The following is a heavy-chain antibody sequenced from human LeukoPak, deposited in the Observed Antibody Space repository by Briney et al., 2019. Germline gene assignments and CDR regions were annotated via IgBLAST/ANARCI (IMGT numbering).Heavy chain of an antibody. CDR2: IYSDGST. J-gene: IGHJ6*02. V-gene: IGHV3-53*05. Sequence: GGSLRLSCAASGFTVSSNYMSWVRQAPGKGLEWVSVIYSDGSTDYTDSVKGRFTISRDNSKNTVYLQMNSLRAEDTAVYYCAQDPIAEAGNNYYRMDVWGQGTTVTVSS. CDR3: AQDPIAEAGNNYYRMDV. D-gene: IGHD6-19*01. CDR1: GFTVSSNY.